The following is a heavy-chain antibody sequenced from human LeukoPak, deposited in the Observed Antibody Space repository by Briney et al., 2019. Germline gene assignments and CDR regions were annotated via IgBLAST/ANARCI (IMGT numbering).Heavy chain of an antibody. CDR2: IDWDDDK. D-gene: IGHD3-22*01. Sequence: TLSLTCTVSGGSISSYYWSWIRQPPGKALEWLALIDWDDDKYYSTSLKTRLTISKDTSKNQAVLTMTNMDPVDTATYYCARMYYDSSGSNWFDPWGQGTLVTVSS. J-gene: IGHJ5*02. CDR1: GGSISSYYW. V-gene: IGHV2-70*18. CDR3: ARMYYDSSGSNWFDP.